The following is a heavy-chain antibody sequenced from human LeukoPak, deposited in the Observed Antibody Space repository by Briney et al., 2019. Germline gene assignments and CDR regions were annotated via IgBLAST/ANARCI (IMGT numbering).Heavy chain of an antibody. CDR3: ARDIVVVPAAMPRRGDIFDY. CDR1: GYTFTGHY. V-gene: IGHV1-2*02. CDR2: INPNSGGT. D-gene: IGHD2-2*01. Sequence: ASVKVSCKASGYTFTGHYMHWVRQAPGQGLEWMGWINPNSGGTNYAQKFQGRVTMTRDTSISTAYMELSRLRSDDTAVYYCARDIVVVPAAMPRRGDIFDYWGQGTLVTVSS. J-gene: IGHJ4*02.